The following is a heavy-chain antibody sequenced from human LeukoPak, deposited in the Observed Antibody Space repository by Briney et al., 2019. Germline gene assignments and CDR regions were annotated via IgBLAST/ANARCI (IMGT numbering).Heavy chain of an antibody. D-gene: IGHD6-19*01. Sequence: SETLSLTCTVSGGSISSGGYYWSWIRQHPGKGLEWIGHIYYSGSTYYNPSLKSRVTISVDTSKNQFPLKLSSVTAADTAVYYCARTRVSSGWYFGRGYNFDYWGQGTLVTVSS. V-gene: IGHV4-31*03. CDR3: ARTRVSSGWYFGRGYNFDY. CDR2: IYYSGST. CDR1: GGSISSGGYY. J-gene: IGHJ4*02.